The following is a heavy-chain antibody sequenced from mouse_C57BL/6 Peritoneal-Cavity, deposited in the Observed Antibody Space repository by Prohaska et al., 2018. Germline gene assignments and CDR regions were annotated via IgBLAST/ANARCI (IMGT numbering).Heavy chain of an antibody. CDR1: GYAFTISL. CDR3: ARSYYDYDAYAMDY. V-gene: IGHV1-54*01. Sequence: QVQLQQSGAELVRPGTSVKVSCKASGYAFTISLIDWVKQRPGQGLEWIGVIKPGSGGTNYNEKFKGKATLTADKSSSTAYMQLSSLTSEDSAVYFCARSYYDYDAYAMDYWGQGTSVTVSS. CDR2: IKPGSGGT. J-gene: IGHJ4*01. D-gene: IGHD2-4*01.